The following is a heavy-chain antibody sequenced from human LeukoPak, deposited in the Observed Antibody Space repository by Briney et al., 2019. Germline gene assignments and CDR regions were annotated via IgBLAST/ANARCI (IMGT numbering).Heavy chain of an antibody. D-gene: IGHD3-10*01. CDR1: GGSISSYY. CDR3: ARATYYYGSGSSNWLDP. CDR2: IYYSGST. V-gene: IGHV4-59*01. Sequence: SETLSLTCTVSGGSISSYYWSWIRQPPGKGLEWIGYIYYSGSTNYNPSLKSRVTISVDTSKNQFSLKLSSVTAADTAVYYCARATYYYGSGSSNWLDPWGQGTLDTVSS. J-gene: IGHJ5*02.